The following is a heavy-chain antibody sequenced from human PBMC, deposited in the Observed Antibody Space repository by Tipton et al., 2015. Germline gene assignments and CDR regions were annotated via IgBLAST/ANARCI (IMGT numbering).Heavy chain of an antibody. CDR2: ISESGTTT. CDR3: AKDRSIVVAHPGAFDI. J-gene: IGHJ3*02. D-gene: IGHD6-19*01. Sequence: SLRLSCAASGFTFRNYAMNWVRQAPGKGLEWVSSISESGTTTSYADSVQGRFTISRDNSKNTLYLQMNSLRAEDTAVYYCAKDRSIVVAHPGAFDIWGQGTMVTVSS. CDR1: GFTFRNYA. V-gene: IGHV3-23*01.